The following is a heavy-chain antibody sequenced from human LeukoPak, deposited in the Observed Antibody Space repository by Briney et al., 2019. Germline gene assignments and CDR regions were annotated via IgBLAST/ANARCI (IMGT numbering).Heavy chain of an antibody. CDR2: ASYDGGNK. CDR3: ARVAAPRSNDY. V-gene: IGHV3-30-3*01. D-gene: IGHD6-13*01. CDR1: GFALSMYT. Sequence: GGSLRLSCAASGFALSMYTLHWVRQAPGKGLECVAIASYDGGNKYYADSVKGRFTISRDNSKNTLYLQMNSLKTEDTAVYYCARVAAPRSNDYWGQGTLVTVSS. J-gene: IGHJ4*02.